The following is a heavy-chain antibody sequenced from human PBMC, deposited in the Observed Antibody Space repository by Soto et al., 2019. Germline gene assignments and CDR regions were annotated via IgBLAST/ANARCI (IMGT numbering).Heavy chain of an antibody. CDR1: GGTFSSYA. CDR2: IIPIFGTA. J-gene: IGHJ5*02. V-gene: IGHV1-69*01. CDR3: ARDRAFGVVTTGWFDP. D-gene: IGHD3-3*01. Sequence: QVQLVQSGAEVKKPGSSVKVSCKASGGTFSSYAISWVRQAPGQGLEWMGGIIPIFGTANYAQKFQGRVTITADESTSTADMELSSLRSEDTAVYYCARDRAFGVVTTGWFDPWGQGTLVTVSS.